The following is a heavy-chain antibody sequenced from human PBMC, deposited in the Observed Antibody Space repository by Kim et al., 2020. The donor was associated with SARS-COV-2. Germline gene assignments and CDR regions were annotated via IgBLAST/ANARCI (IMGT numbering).Heavy chain of an antibody. D-gene: IGHD1-26*01. J-gene: IGHJ4*02. V-gene: IGHV3-30*04. CDR2: ISYDGNNK. CDR3: ARSGSGNYYHFDY. CDR1: GFTFSTYA. Sequence: GGSLRLSCAASGFTFSTYAMHWVRQAPGKGLEWVAVISYDGNNKYYADSVKGRFTISRDNSKTTLYLQMNSLRAEDTAVYYCARSGSGNYYHFDYWGKGTLVTVSS.